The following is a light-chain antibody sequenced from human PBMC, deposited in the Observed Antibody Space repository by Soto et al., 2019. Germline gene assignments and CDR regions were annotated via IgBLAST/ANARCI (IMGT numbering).Light chain of an antibody. CDR2: EGS. J-gene: IGLJ2*01. CDR3: CSYAGSVV. Sequence: QSALTQPASVSGSPGQSITLSCTGTSSDVGSYNLVSWYQHHPGKAPKLMIYEGSKRPSGVSNRFSGSKSGNTASLTISGLQAEDEADYYCCSYAGSVVFGGGTKLTVL. V-gene: IGLV2-23*01. CDR1: SSDVGSYNL.